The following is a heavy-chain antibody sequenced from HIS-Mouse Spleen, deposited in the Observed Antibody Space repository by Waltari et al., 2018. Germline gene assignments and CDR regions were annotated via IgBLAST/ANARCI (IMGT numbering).Heavy chain of an antibody. CDR2: IYYSGRT. CDR3: AREIPYSSSWYDWYFDL. Sequence: QLQLQESGPGLVKPSETLSLTSTVSGGSISRRSYYWGWFRQPHRKGLEWIGSIYYSGRTYYNPSLKRRVTISVDTSKNQFSLKLSSVTAADTAVYYCAREIPYSSSWYDWYFDLWGRGTLVTVSS. V-gene: IGHV4-39*07. J-gene: IGHJ2*01. CDR1: GGSISRRSYY. D-gene: IGHD6-13*01.